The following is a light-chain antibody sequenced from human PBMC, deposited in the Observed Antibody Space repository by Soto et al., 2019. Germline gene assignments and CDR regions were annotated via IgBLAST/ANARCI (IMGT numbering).Light chain of an antibody. V-gene: IGKV3-15*01. J-gene: IGKJ1*01. Sequence: EIVLNQSPGTLSLSPGERATLSCRASQSVSSNFLAWYQHKPGQAPRLLIYGASTRATGIPARFSGSGSGTEFTLTISSLQSEDFAIYYCQHYNNWPRTFGQGTKVDIK. CDR3: QHYNNWPRT. CDR1: QSVSSN. CDR2: GAS.